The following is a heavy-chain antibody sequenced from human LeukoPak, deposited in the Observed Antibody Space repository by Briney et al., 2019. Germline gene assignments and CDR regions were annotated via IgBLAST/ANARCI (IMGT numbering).Heavy chain of an antibody. Sequence: GGSLRLSCAASGFTFTSYSMNWVRQAPGKGLEWVSSISSSSSYIYYADSVKGRFTISRDNSKNTLYLQIDSLRVEDTAVYYCARLMVGQAGVGATHFDFWGQGTLVAVSS. CDR3: ARLMVGQAGVGATHFDF. CDR2: ISSSSSYI. D-gene: IGHD1-26*01. V-gene: IGHV3-21*06. CDR1: GFTFTSYS. J-gene: IGHJ4*02.